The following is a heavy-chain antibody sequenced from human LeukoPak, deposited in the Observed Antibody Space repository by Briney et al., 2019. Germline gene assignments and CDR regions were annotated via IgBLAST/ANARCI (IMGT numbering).Heavy chain of an antibody. V-gene: IGHV1-18*04. CDR1: GYTFTSYG. CDR3: ARVANYDILTGER. D-gene: IGHD3-9*01. Sequence: ASVKVSCKASGYTFTSYGISWVRQAPGQGLEWMGWISAYNGNTNYAQKLLGRVAMTTDNSTSTAYMELRSLRSDDRAVYYCARVANYDILTGERWGEGTLVTVSS. CDR2: ISAYNGNT. J-gene: IGHJ4*02.